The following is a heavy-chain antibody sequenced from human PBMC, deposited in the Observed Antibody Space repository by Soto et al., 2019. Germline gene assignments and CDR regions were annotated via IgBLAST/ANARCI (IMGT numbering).Heavy chain of an antibody. V-gene: IGHV3-74*01. CDR1: GFTFSPFW. CDR3: ARGGLYYYGMDF. CDR2: INSDGNST. Sequence: GGSLRLSCAASGFTFSPFWMHWVRQVPGKGPVWVSRINSDGNSTSYADSVKGRFTISRDNSKNTLYLQMNSLRAEDTAVYYCARGGLYYYGMDFWGQGTTVTVSS. J-gene: IGHJ6*02.